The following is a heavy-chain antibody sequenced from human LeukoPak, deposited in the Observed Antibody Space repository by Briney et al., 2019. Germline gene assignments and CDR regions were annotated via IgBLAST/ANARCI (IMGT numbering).Heavy chain of an antibody. CDR3: ARDAGYSSGPRYFDY. D-gene: IGHD6-19*01. V-gene: IGHV1-69*01. CDR2: IIPIFGTA. Sequence: ASVKVSCKASGGTFSSYATSWVRQAPGQGLEWMGGIIPIFGTANYAQKFQGRVTITADESTSTAYMELSSLRSEDTAVYYCARDAGYSSGPRYFDYWGQGTLVTVSS. J-gene: IGHJ4*02. CDR1: GGTFSSYA.